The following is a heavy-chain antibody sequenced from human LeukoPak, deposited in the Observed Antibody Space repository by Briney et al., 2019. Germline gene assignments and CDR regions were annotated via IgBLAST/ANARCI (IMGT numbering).Heavy chain of an antibody. V-gene: IGHV3-11*01. D-gene: IGHD1-26*01. CDR1: GFTFSDYY. J-gene: IGHJ3*02. Sequence: GGSLRLSCVASGFTFSDYYMSWIRQAPGKGLECVSYISSSGGTIYYADSVKGRFTISRDNAKNSLYLQMNSLGAEDTAVYYCARDREPTDAFDIWGKGTMVTVSS. CDR2: ISSSGGTI. CDR3: ARDREPTDAFDI.